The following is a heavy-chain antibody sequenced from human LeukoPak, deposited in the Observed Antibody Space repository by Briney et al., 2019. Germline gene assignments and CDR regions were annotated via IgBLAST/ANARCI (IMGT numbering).Heavy chain of an antibody. CDR3: ARDNPGSSGCFDY. Sequence: SETLSLTCAASGGSISSGGYSWSWIRQPPGKGLEWIGYIYHSGSTYYNPSLKSRVTISVDRSKNQFSLKLSSVTAADTAVYYCARDNPGSSGCFDYWGQGTLVTVSS. CDR1: GGSISSGGYS. D-gene: IGHD3-22*01. V-gene: IGHV4-30-2*01. CDR2: IYHSGST. J-gene: IGHJ4*02.